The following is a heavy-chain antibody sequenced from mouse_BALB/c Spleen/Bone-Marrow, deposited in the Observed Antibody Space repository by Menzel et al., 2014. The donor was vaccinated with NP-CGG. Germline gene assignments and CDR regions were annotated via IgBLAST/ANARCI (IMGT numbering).Heavy chain of an antibody. CDR2: IWGDGST. CDR1: GFSLTGYG. Sequence: VMLVESGPGLVAPSQSLSITCTVSGFSLTGYGLNWVRQPPGKGLEWLGMIWGDGSTDYNSALKSRLSISKDNSKSQVFLKMNSLQTDDTARYYCAREPHHYAMGYWGQGTSVTVSS. J-gene: IGHJ4*01. CDR3: AREPHHYAMGY. V-gene: IGHV2-6-7*01.